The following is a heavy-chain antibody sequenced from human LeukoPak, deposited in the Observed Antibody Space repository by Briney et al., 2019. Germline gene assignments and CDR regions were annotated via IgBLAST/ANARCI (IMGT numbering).Heavy chain of an antibody. J-gene: IGHJ4*02. Sequence: GASVKVSCKASGYTFTTYYMHWVRQAPGQGLEWMGIINPNGDSTSYAQKFQGRVTMTRDMSTSTVYMELSSLRSEDTAVYYCTRGARRSASGDYFDYWGQGTLVTVSS. D-gene: IGHD6-25*01. V-gene: IGHV1-46*01. CDR2: INPNGDST. CDR3: TRGARRSASGDYFDY. CDR1: GYTFTTYY.